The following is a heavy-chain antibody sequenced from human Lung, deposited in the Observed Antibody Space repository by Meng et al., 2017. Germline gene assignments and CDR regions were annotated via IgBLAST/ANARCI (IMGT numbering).Heavy chain of an antibody. CDR2: INHSGST. J-gene: IGHJ4*02. Sequence: QVQLQPWGAVLLKPSETLSLTCVVSGGSFSDYDWSWIRQPPGKGLEWIGEINHSGSTNHNPSLESRATISVDTSQNNLSLKLSSVTAADSAVYYCARGPTTMAHDFDYWGQGTLVTVSS. D-gene: IGHD4-11*01. CDR1: GGSFSDYD. CDR3: ARGPTTMAHDFDY. V-gene: IGHV4-34*04.